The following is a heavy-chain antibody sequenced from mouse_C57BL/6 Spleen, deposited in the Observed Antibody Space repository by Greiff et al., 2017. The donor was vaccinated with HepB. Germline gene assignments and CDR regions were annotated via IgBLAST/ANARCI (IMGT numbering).Heavy chain of an antibody. CDR3: ARFTTVVEGAMDY. V-gene: IGHV1-69*01. CDR1: GYTFTSYW. D-gene: IGHD1-1*01. Sequence: QVQLQQPGAELVMPGASVKLSCKASGYTFTSYWMHWVKQRPGQGLEWIGEIDPSDSYTNYNQKFKGKSTLTVDKSSSTAYMQLSSLTSEDSAVYYCARFTTVVEGAMDYWGQGTSVTVSS. CDR2: IDPSDSYT. J-gene: IGHJ4*01.